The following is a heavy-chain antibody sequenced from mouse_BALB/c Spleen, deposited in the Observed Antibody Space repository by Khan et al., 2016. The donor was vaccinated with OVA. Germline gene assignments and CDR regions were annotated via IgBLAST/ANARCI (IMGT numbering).Heavy chain of an antibody. D-gene: IGHD3-1*01. CDR3: ARAGAYYFDY. Sequence: VKLMESGAELARPGTSVILSCKASGYTFTDYYIDWVKQRTGQGLEWIGEIFPGSGITHYNEKFTGKAPLTADKSSSTAYMQLSSLTSEDSAVYFWARAGAYYFDYWGQGTTLTVSP. CDR1: GYTFTDYY. V-gene: IGHV1-77*01. J-gene: IGHJ2*01. CDR2: IFPGSGIT.